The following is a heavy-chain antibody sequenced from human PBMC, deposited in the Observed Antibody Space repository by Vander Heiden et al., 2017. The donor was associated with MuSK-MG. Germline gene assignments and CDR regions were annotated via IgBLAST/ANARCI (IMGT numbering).Heavy chain of an antibody. D-gene: IGHD2-15*01. Sequence: QVQLVESGGGVVQPGRSLRLSCAASGFTFSSYCMHWVRQAPGKGLELVAVIWYDGSNKYYADSVKGRFTISRDNSKNTLYLQMNSLRAEDTAVYYCARGLTSGYCSGGSCPGYFDYWGQGTLVTVSS. J-gene: IGHJ4*02. CDR2: IWYDGSNK. V-gene: IGHV3-33*01. CDR3: ARGLTSGYCSGGSCPGYFDY. CDR1: GFTFSSYC.